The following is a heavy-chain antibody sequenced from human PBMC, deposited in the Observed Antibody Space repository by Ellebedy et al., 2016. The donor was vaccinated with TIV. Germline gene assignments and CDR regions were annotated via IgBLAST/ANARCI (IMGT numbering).Heavy chain of an antibody. V-gene: IGHV4-34*01. Sequence: SETLSLXXAVYGGSFSGYYWIWIRQPPGKGLEWIGEINHSGSTNYNPSLKSRVTISVDTSKNQFSLKLSSVTAADTAVYYCAREPEAGWFDPWGQGTLVTVSS. CDR1: GGSFSGYY. CDR3: AREPEAGWFDP. J-gene: IGHJ5*02. D-gene: IGHD1-14*01. CDR2: INHSGST.